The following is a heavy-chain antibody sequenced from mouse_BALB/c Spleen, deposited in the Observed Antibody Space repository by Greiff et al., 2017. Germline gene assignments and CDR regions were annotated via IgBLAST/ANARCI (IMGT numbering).Heavy chain of an antibody. CDR1: GFTFSSYA. CDR3: ARGDGGAMDY. J-gene: IGHJ4*01. CDR2: ISSGGST. V-gene: IGHV5-6-5*01. Sequence: EVKLMESGGGLVKPGGSLKLSCAASGFTFSSYAMSWVRQTPEKRLEWVASISSGGSTYYPDSVKGRFTISRDNARNILYLQMSSLRSEDTAMYYCARGDGGAMDYWGQGTSVTVSS. D-gene: IGHD1-2*01.